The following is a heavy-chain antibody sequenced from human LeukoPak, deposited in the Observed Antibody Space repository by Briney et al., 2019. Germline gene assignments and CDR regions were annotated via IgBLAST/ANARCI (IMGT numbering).Heavy chain of an antibody. D-gene: IGHD3-10*02. CDR3: AELGITMIGGV. CDR1: GFTFSSYE. J-gene: IGHJ6*04. V-gene: IGHV3-48*03. CDR2: ISSSGSTI. Sequence: PGGSLRLSCAASGFTFSSYEMNWVRQAPGGGVEWVSYISSSGSTIYYADSVKGRFTISRDNAKNSLYLQMNSLRAEDTAVYYCAELGITMIGGVWGKGTTVTISS.